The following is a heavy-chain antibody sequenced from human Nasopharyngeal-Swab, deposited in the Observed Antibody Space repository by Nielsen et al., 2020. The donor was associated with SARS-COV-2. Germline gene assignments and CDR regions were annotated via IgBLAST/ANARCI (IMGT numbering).Heavy chain of an antibody. V-gene: IGHV3-20*01. CDR2: INWNGGST. CDR3: AREGGYCSGGSCPYYGMDV. D-gene: IGHD2-15*01. Sequence: GGSLRLSCVASGFTFSNAWMSWVRQAPGKGLEWVSGINWNGGSTGYADSVKGRFTISRDNAKNSLYLQMNSLRAEDTALYHCAREGGYCSGGSCPYYGMDVWGQGTTVTVSS. CDR1: GFTFSNAW. J-gene: IGHJ6*02.